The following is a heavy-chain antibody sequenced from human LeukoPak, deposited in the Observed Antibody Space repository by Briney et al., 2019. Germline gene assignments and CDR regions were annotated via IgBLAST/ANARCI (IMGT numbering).Heavy chain of an antibody. CDR3: ARDVGGRTTEYYFDY. CDR1: GFTFNDAW. V-gene: IGHV3-11*01. D-gene: IGHD4-11*01. CDR2: ISRSGDII. Sequence: GGSLRLSCTASGFTFNDAWMSWIRQAPGKGLEWVSYISRSGDIIYYADSVKGRFTISRDNAKNSVYLQMNSLRAGDTAVYYCARDVGGRTTEYYFDYWGQGTLVTVSS. J-gene: IGHJ4*02.